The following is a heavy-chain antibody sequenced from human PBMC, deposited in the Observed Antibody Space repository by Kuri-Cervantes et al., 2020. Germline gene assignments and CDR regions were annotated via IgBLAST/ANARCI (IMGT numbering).Heavy chain of an antibody. V-gene: IGHV1-2*02. D-gene: IGHD2-21*02. Sequence: ASVKVSCKASGYTFTGYYMHWVRQAPGQGLEWMGWINPNSGGTNYAQKVQGRVTMTRDTSISTAYMELSRLRSEDTAIYYCARAVYCGGDCYSFDIWGQGTMVTVSS. CDR2: INPNSGGT. J-gene: IGHJ3*02. CDR1: GYTFTGYY. CDR3: ARAVYCGGDCYSFDI.